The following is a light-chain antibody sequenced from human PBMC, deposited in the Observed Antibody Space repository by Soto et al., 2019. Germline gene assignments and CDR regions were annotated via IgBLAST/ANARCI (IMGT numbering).Light chain of an antibody. CDR1: QGMASY. J-gene: IGKJ2*01. CDR2: GAT. V-gene: IGKV1-9*01. CDR3: QQVRDT. Sequence: DIPLTQSPSFLSASVGDRVTITCRASQGMASYLAWYQQKPGKAPKLLIYGATTLQSGVPSRFSGSGSGTEFTLTISSLQPEDFATYYCQQVRDTFGQGTKLEIK.